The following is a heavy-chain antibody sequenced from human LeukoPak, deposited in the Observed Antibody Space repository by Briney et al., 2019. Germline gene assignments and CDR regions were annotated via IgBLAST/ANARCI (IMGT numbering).Heavy chain of an antibody. V-gene: IGHV3-9*01. J-gene: IGHJ4*02. Sequence: GGSLRLSCAASGFTFSSYSMNWVRQAPGKGLEWVSGINWNSGSIGYADSVKGRFTISRDNAKNSLYLQMNSLRAEDTALYYCAKGRKAGLIAAAAHVDYWGQGTLVTVSS. CDR3: AKGRKAGLIAAAAHVDY. CDR2: INWNSGSI. CDR1: GFTFSSYS. D-gene: IGHD6-13*01.